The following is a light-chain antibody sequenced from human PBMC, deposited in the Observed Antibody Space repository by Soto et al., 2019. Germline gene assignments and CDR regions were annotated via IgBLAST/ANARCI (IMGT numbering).Light chain of an antibody. V-gene: IGLV2-18*02. J-gene: IGLJ3*02. Sequence: QSVLTQPPSVSGSPGQSVTISCSGTSRDVGSYNRVSWYQQPPGTAPKLMIYEVTNRPSGVPDRFSGSKSGNMASLTISGLQSEDEADYYCSSFTSSSTGVFGGGTKVTVL. CDR2: EVT. CDR3: SSFTSSSTGV. CDR1: SRDVGSYNR.